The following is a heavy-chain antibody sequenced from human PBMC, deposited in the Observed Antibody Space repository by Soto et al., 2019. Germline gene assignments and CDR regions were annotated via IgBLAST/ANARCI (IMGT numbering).Heavy chain of an antibody. Sequence: GASVKVSCKASGYTFTSYYMHWVRQAPGQGLEWMGIINPSGGSTSYAQKFQGRVTMTRDTSTSTVYMELSSLRSEDTAVYYCARDARAYSSGWSFDYWGQGTLVTVSS. CDR2: INPSGGST. J-gene: IGHJ4*02. D-gene: IGHD6-19*01. CDR3: ARDARAYSSGWSFDY. V-gene: IGHV1-46*03. CDR1: GYTFTSYY.